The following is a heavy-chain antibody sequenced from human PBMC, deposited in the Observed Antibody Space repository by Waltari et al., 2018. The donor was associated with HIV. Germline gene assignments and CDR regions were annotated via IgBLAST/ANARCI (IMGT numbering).Heavy chain of an antibody. CDR3: ASWYDYYYGMDV. CDR2: IYYSGST. J-gene: IGHJ6*02. CDR1: GGSISSYY. Sequence: QVQLQESGPGLVKPSETLSLTCTVSGGSISSYYWSWIRQPPGKGLEWIGYIYYSGSTNYNPSLNSRVTISVDTSKNQFSLKLSSVTAADTAVYYCASWYDYYYGMDVWGQGTTVTVSS. V-gene: IGHV4-59*08.